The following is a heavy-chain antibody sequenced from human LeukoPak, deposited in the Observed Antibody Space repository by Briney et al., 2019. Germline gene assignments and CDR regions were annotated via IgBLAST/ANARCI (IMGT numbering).Heavy chain of an antibody. D-gene: IGHD6-13*01. V-gene: IGHV4-59*01. J-gene: IGHJ3*02. CDR2: IYYSGST. CDR1: VGSISSYY. CDR3: ARDGEQLGKMCDVFDI. Sequence: SETLSLTCTVSVGSISSYYWSWIRQPPGKGLEWIGYIYYSGSTYYNPSLKSRDTIAVDTSNNQFSLKLSSVSPADSAVYCGARDGEQLGKMCDVFDIWGQEKMVPV.